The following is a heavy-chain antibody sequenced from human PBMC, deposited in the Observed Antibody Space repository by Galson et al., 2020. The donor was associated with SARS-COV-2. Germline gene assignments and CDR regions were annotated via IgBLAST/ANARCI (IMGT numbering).Heavy chain of an antibody. V-gene: IGHV3-23*01. CDR3: AKVPTTWSPFYYYYMDV. J-gene: IGHJ6*03. CDR2: ISGSAGSM. Sequence: GGSLRLSCAATGFTFSDFAMSWVRQAPGKGLEWVSGISGSAGSMYYGESVKGRFTASRDNSKNTLYLQMNSLRAEDTAVYYCAKVPTTWSPFYYYYMDVWGQGTTVTVSS. CDR1: GFTFSDFA. D-gene: IGHD1-1*01.